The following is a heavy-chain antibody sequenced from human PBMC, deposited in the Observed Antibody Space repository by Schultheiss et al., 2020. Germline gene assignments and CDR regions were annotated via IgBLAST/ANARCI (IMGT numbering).Heavy chain of an antibody. V-gene: IGHV3-74*01. CDR3: AKVGYSNYGTVDV. CDR2: INSDGSST. CDR1: GFTFSSYW. Sequence: GESLKISCAASGFTFSSYWMHWVRQAPGKGLVWVSRINSDGSSTSYADSVKGRFTISRDDPKNTLYLQMNSLRAEDTAVYYCAKVGYSNYGTVDVWGQGTTVTVSS. J-gene: IGHJ6*02. D-gene: IGHD4-11*01.